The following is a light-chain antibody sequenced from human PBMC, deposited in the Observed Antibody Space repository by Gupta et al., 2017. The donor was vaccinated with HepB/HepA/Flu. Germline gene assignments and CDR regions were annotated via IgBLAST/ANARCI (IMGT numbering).Light chain of an antibody. CDR3: NSYTTSSTPYVI. J-gene: IGLJ2*01. V-gene: IGLV2-14*03. Sequence: QSALPQPASVSGSPGQPITIPCTGTSSDVGGYNYVSWYQQHPGKAPKLMIYAVTNRPSGVSDRFSGSKSGNTASLTISGLQTEDEADYYCNSYTTSSTPYVIFGGGTKLTVL. CDR1: SSDVGGYNY. CDR2: AVT.